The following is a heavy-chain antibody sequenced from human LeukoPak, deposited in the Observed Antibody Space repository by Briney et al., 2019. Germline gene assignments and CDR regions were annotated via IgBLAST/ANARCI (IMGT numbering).Heavy chain of an antibody. CDR2: ITNSGSPTM. Sequence: GGSLRLSCAASGFTFSDYYMSWIRQAPGKGLEWISYITNSGSPTMYYADSVKGRFTVSRDDAKNSLYLQMNSLRADDTAVYYCARDREWEVFDYWGQGTPVTVSS. J-gene: IGHJ4*02. V-gene: IGHV3-11*04. CDR3: ARDREWEVFDY. CDR1: GFTFSDYY. D-gene: IGHD1-26*01.